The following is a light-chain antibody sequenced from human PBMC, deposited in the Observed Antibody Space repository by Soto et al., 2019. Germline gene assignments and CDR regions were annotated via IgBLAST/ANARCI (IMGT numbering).Light chain of an antibody. J-gene: IGKJ1*01. CDR2: DAS. V-gene: IGKV3-11*01. CDR1: QSVSSY. Sequence: EIVLTQSPATLSLSPGERATLSCRASQSVSSYLAWYQQKPAQAPRLLIYDASNRATGIPARFSGSGSGTDFTRTIRSLEPEDFAVYYCQQRSNLPRTFGQGTQVEIK. CDR3: QQRSNLPRT.